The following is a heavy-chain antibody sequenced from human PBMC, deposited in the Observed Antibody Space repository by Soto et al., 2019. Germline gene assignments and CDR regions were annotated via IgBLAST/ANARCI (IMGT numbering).Heavy chain of an antibody. V-gene: IGHV2-5*02. CDR2: IYWDDDE. CDR3: AHSTLLR. Sequence: QITLKESGPTLVKPTQTLTLTCTLSRLSLTTTGVGVGWIRQPPGKALEWLALIYWDDDERLSPSLKSRLTITKDTSKNQVVLTLTNMDPVDTGTYYCAHSTLLRWGQGTPVTVSS. D-gene: IGHD2-15*01. CDR1: RLSLTTTGVG. J-gene: IGHJ4*02.